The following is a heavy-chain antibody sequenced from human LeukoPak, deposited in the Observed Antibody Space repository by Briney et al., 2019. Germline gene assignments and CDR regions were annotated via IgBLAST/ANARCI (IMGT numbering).Heavy chain of an antibody. CDR1: SGSISSYY. V-gene: IGHV4-59*01. CDR3: ARGSRDGYIGFLDC. J-gene: IGHJ4*02. Sequence: SETLSLTCTVSSGSISSYYWSWIRQPPGKALEWIGNIDYSGSTNYNPSLKSRVTISDDTSKNQLSLKGTSVTAADTAVYYCARGSRDGYIGFLDCWGQGTLVTVSS. CDR2: IDYSGST. D-gene: IGHD5-24*01.